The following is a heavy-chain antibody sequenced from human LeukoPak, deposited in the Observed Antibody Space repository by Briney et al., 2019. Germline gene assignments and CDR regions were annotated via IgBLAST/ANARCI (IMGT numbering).Heavy chain of an antibody. CDR3: ARATMVRGVMSGGFDY. V-gene: IGHV4-59*08. J-gene: IGHJ4*02. CDR1: GGSISSYY. D-gene: IGHD3-10*01. CDR2: AHYSGST. Sequence: PSDTLSLTCTVSGGSISSYYWSWIRQPPGKGLEWVGYAHYSGSTNYSPSLKSRVTISVDTSKNQFSLKLSSVTAADTAVYYCARATMVRGVMSGGFDYWGQGTLVTVSS.